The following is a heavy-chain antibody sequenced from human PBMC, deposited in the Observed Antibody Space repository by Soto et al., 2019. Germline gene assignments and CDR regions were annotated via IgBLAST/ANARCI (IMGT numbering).Heavy chain of an antibody. CDR3: AKGKIAVAGLHSFDN. Sequence: GGSLRLSCAASGFTFSSYAMSWVRQPPGKGLEWVSTISGSGGSTYYADSVKRRFTISRDNSKNTLYLQMNSLRAEDTAVYYFAKGKIAVAGLHSFDNWGQGTMVTVSS. D-gene: IGHD6-19*01. V-gene: IGHV3-23*01. J-gene: IGHJ3*02. CDR2: ISGSGGST. CDR1: GFTFSSYA.